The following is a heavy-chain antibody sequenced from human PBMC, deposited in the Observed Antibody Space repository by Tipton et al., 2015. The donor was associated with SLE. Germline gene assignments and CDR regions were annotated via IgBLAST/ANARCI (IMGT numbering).Heavy chain of an antibody. D-gene: IGHD3-22*01. CDR1: GGSISSGSYY. CDR3: ARAYYYDSSAYAPFDY. Sequence: TLSLTCTVSGGSISSGSYYWSWIRQPAGKGLEWIGRIYTSGSTNYNPSLKSRVTISVDTSVDTSKNQFSLKLNSVTAADTAMYYCARAYYYDSSAYAPFDYWGQGTLVTVSS. CDR2: IYTSGST. V-gene: IGHV4-61*02. J-gene: IGHJ4*02.